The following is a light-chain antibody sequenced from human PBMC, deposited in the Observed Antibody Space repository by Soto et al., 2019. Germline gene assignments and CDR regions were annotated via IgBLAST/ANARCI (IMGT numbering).Light chain of an antibody. CDR3: QQYDSSVT. CDR1: QSVDSRF. CDR2: GAS. Sequence: EIVLTQSPGSLSLSPGERATLSSRASQSVDSRFFAWYQQRPGQAPRLLIYGASRRATGIPDRFTGSGSGTEFTLTISGLEPEDFALYYCQQYDSSVTFGLGTKLELK. J-gene: IGKJ1*01. V-gene: IGKV3-20*01.